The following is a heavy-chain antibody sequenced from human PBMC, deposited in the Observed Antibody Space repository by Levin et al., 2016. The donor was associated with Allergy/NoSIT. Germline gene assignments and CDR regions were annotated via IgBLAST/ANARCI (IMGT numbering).Heavy chain of an antibody. CDR3: ASQGAKAWEDY. V-gene: IGHV4-34*01. J-gene: IGHJ4*02. D-gene: IGHD1-26*01. Sequence: SETLSLTCAVYGGSFSGYYWSWIRQPPGKGLEWIGEINHSGSTNYNPSLKSRVTISVDTSKNQFSLKLSSVTAADTAVYYCASQGAKAWEDYWGQGTLVTVSS. CDR2: INHSGST. CDR1: GGSFSGYY.